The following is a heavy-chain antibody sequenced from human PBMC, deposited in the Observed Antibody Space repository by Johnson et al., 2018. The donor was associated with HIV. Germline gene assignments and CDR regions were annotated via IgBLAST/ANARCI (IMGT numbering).Heavy chain of an antibody. V-gene: IGHV3-23*04. CDR1: GFTFDDHG. CDR3: AKGKAWSALDAFDI. Sequence: VQLVESGGGLVQPGGSLRLSCAASGFTFDDHGMSWVRQAPGEGLEWVSGINSGDYTYYADSVKGRFTISRDNSKNTLNLQMNSLRVEYTATDFCAKGKAWSALDAFDIWGQVTMVIVSS. CDR2: INSGDYT. J-gene: IGHJ3*02. D-gene: IGHD2-8*01.